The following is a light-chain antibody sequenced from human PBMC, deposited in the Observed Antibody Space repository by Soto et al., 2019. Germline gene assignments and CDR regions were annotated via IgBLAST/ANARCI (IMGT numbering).Light chain of an antibody. V-gene: IGKV1-12*01. J-gene: IGKJ4*01. CDR1: QDIRTW. CDR2: AAA. Sequence: DIQMTQSPSSVSASVGDRITITCRASQDIRTWLAWYQQKPGKAPKLLIYAAASLQSGVTSRFSGSGSGTEFTLTISSLQPEDFATYYCQQANSFLALTFGGGTKVEIK. CDR3: QQANSFLALT.